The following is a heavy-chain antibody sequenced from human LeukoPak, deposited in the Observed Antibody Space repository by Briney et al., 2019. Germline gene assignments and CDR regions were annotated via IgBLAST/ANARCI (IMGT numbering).Heavy chain of an antibody. CDR1: GYSFIGYY. CDR2: INPKSGDT. Sequence: ASVKVSCKASGYSFIGYYMHWVRQAPGQGLGWVGWINPKSGDTNSAQRLQGRVSMTTDTSSATAYMELSRLTSDDTAVYFCARGTIGSYSSVHDWGQGTLITVSS. CDR3: ARGTIGSYSSVHD. V-gene: IGHV1-2*02. J-gene: IGHJ1*01. D-gene: IGHD1-26*01.